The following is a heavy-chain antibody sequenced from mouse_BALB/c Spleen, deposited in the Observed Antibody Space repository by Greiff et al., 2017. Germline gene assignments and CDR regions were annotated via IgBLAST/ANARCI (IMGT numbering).Heavy chain of an antibody. CDR2: INPDSSTI. D-gene: IGHD2-1*01. V-gene: IGHV4-1*02. Sequence: EVQLVESGGGLVQPGGSLKLSCAASGFDFSRYWMSWVRQAPGKGLEWIGEINPDSSTINYTPSLKDKFIISRDNAKNTLYLQMSKVRSEDTALYYCASLYGNYRYFDVWGAGTTVTVSS. CDR1: GFDFSRYW. J-gene: IGHJ1*01. CDR3: ASLYGNYRYFDV.